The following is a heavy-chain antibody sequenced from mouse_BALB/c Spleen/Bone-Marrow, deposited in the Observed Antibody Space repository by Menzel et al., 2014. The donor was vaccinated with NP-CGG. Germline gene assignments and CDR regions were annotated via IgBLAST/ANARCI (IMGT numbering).Heavy chain of an antibody. V-gene: IGHV3-8*02. CDR3: VYYLSHYFAY. CDR1: GDSITSCY. J-gene: IGHJ3*01. CDR2: ISYSGST. Sequence: EVKLEESRPNLGKPSLSLSLACYGTGDSITSCYWNWIRKFPGNKLEYMGYISYSGSTYYSPSLKSRISITRDTSKNHYFLQLNTVTTDNTATYYDVYYLSHYFAYW. D-gene: IGHD2-1*01.